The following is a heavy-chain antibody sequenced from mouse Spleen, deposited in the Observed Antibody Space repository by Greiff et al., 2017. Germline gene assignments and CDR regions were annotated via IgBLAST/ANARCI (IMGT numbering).Heavy chain of an antibody. J-gene: IGHJ2*01. V-gene: IGHV1-50*01. Sequence: QVQLQQPGAELVKPGASVKLSCKASGYTFTSYWMQWVNQRPGQGLAWIGEIDPSDSYTNYNQKFKGKATLTVDPSSSTAYMQLSSLTSEDSAVYYCARWAYDDFDYWGQGTTLTVSS. CDR1: GYTFTSYW. CDR3: ARWAYDDFDY. D-gene: IGHD2-3*01. CDR2: IDPSDSYT.